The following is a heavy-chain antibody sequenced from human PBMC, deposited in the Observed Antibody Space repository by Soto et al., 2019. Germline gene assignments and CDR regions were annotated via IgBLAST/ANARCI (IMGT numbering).Heavy chain of an antibody. D-gene: IGHD6-13*01. V-gene: IGHV3-74*01. Sequence: EVHLVESGGDLVQPGGSLRLSCAASGFTFNWHWMHWVRQVPGKGPVCVSRSNGEGSSRAYADAVHRRFIISRDNAKNLLYLQMSGQRVDDSALYYGTSEIIAGNGAIRWFDPWGRGTLVTVSS. CDR3: TSEIIAGNGAIRWFDP. CDR2: SNGEGSSR. J-gene: IGHJ5*02. CDR1: GFTFNWHW.